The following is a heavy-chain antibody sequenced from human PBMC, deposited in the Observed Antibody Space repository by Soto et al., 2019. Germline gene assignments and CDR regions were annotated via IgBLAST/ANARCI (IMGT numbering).Heavy chain of an antibody. CDR2: IWYDGSNK. V-gene: IGHV3-33*01. CDR1: GFTFSSYG. D-gene: IGHD2-15*01. Sequence: GGSLRLSCAASGFTFSSYGMHWVRQAPGKGLEWVAVIWYDGSNKYYADSVKGRFTISRDNSKNTLYLQMNSLRAEDTAVYYCARDRGCSGGSCYSFYFQHWGQGTLVTVSS. J-gene: IGHJ1*01. CDR3: ARDRGCSGGSCYSFYFQH.